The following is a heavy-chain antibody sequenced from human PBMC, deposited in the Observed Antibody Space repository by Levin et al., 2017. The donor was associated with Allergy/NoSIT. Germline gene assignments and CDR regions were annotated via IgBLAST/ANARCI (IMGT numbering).Heavy chain of an antibody. Sequence: GGSLRLSCAASGFTFSSYWMSWVRQAPGKGLEWVASIKLDGSEKYYVDSVKGRFTISRDNAKNSLYLQMNSLRAEDTAVYYCAKHFGRDAFDIWGQGTMVTVSS. CDR2: IKLDGSEK. CDR1: GFTFSSYW. CDR3: AKHFGRDAFDI. D-gene: IGHD2/OR15-2a*01. V-gene: IGHV3-7*01. J-gene: IGHJ3*02.